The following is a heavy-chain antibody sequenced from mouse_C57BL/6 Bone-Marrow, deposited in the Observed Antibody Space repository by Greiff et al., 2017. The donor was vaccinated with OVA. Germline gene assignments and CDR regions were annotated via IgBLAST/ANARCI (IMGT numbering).Heavy chain of an antibody. CDR2: IDPSDSYT. V-gene: IGHV1-69*01. Sequence: QVQLKQPGAELVMPGASVKLSCKASGYTFTSYWMHWVKQRPGQGLEWIGEIDPSDSYTNYNQKFKGKSTLTVDKSSSTAYMQLSSLTSEDSAVYYCAREGTLYYFDDWGQGTTLTVSS. J-gene: IGHJ2*01. CDR3: AREGTLYYFDD. CDR1: GYTFTSYW. D-gene: IGHD3-3*01.